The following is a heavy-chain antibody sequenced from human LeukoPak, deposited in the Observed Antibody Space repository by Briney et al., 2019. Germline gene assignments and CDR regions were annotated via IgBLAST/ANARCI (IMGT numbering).Heavy chain of an antibody. J-gene: IGHJ4*02. CDR2: VSNSGGST. D-gene: IGHD2-15*01. V-gene: IGHV3-23*01. CDR1: GFTFSSYV. Sequence: PGGSLRLSCAASGFTFSSYVMSWVRQAPGKGLEWASVVSNSGGSTYYADSVKGRFTISRDNSKNTLYLQMNSLRAEDTAVYYCAKGYCIDNKCSNYDYWGQGMLVTVSS. CDR3: AKGYCIDNKCSNYDY.